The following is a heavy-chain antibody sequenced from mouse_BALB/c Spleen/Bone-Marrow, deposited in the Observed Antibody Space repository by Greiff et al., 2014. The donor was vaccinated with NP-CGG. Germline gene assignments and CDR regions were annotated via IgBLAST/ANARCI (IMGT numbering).Heavy chain of an antibody. CDR2: ISSGGSYT. Sequence: EVKLMESGGDLVKPGGSLKLSCAASGFTFSSYGMSWVRQTPDKRLEWVATISSGGSYTYYPDSVKGRFTISRDNAKNTLYLQMSSLESEDTAMYYCARDTMITYYYAMDYWGQGTSVTVSS. J-gene: IGHJ4*01. CDR3: ARDTMITYYYAMDY. CDR1: GFTFSSYG. D-gene: IGHD2-4*01. V-gene: IGHV5-6*01.